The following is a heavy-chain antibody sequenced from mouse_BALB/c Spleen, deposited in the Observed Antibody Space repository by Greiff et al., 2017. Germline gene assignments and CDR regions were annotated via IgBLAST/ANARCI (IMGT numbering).Heavy chain of an antibody. Sequence: EVQLQESGPGLVKPSQSLSLTCTVTGYSITSDYAWNWIRQFPGNKLEWMGYISYSGSTSYNPSLKSRISITRDTSKNQFFLQLNSVTTEDTATYYCARGSSYAWFAYWGQGTLVTVSA. CDR3: ARGSSYAWFAY. J-gene: IGHJ3*01. V-gene: IGHV3-2*02. D-gene: IGHD1-1*01. CDR2: ISYSGST. CDR1: GYSITSDYA.